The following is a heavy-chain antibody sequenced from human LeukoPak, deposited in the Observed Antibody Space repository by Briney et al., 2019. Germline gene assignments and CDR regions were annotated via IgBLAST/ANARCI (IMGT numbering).Heavy chain of an antibody. J-gene: IGHJ4*02. D-gene: IGHD2-15*01. Sequence: PSETLSLTCTVSGYSISSGYYWGWIRQPPGKGLEWIGSIYHSGSTYYNPSLKSRVTISVDTSKNQFSLKLSSVTAADTAVYYCARDPSGYCSGGSCYGVDYWGQGTLVTVSS. CDR1: GYSISSGYY. CDR2: IYHSGST. CDR3: ARDPSGYCSGGSCYGVDY. V-gene: IGHV4-38-2*02.